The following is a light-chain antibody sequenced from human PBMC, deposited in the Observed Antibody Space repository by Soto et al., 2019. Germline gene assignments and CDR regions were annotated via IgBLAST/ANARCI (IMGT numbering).Light chain of an antibody. J-gene: IGKJ4*01. CDR3: QQYGSSPT. V-gene: IGKV3-20*01. CDR2: GAS. CDR1: QAVSSIL. Sequence: EVVLTQSPGTLSLSPGERATLSCRASQAVSSILLAWYQQKPGQAPRLLIYGASSRATGIPDRFSGSGSGTDFTLTISRLEPEDFAVYYCQQYGSSPTFGGGTKVEIK.